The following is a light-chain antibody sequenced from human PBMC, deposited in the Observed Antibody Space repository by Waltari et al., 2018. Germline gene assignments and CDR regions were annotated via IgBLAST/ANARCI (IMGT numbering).Light chain of an antibody. CDR1: QGVSSH. CDR2: GAS. J-gene: IGKJ1*01. CDR3: QHYFNWLRT. Sequence: EIVMTQSPAILSVSPGESATLSCRASQGVSSHLAWYQQKPGQAPRLLIYGASTRATGVPVRFSGSGSGTEFTLTISSLQSEDFAAYYCQHYFNWLRTFGQGTKVEVK. V-gene: IGKV3-15*01.